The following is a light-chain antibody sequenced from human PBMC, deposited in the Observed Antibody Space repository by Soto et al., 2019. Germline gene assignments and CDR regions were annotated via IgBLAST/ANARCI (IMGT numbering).Light chain of an antibody. V-gene: IGKV3-20*01. CDR1: QSVSSRS. Sequence: EIVLTQSPGTLSLSPGERATLSCRASQSVSSRSLAWFQQKPGQAPRLLIYAASSRATGIPDRFSGSGFGTDVTLTISRLEPEDFAVYYCQQYGSSPWTFGQGTKVEIK. CDR3: QQYGSSPWT. CDR2: AAS. J-gene: IGKJ1*01.